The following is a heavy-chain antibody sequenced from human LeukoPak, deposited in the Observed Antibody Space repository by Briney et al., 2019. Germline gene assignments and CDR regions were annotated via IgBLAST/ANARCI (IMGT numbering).Heavy chain of an antibody. CDR1: GFTFSGYA. J-gene: IGHJ5*02. CDR2: ISGSGGST. D-gene: IGHD3-22*01. V-gene: IGHV3-23*01. Sequence: GGSLRLSCAASGFTFSGYAMSWVRQAPGKGLEWVSAISGSGGSTYYADSVKGRFTISRDNSKNPLYPQMNSLRAEDMAVYYCAKDALWYYDSSGIQFHNNWFDPWGQETLVTVSS. CDR3: AKDALWYYDSSGIQFHNNWFDP.